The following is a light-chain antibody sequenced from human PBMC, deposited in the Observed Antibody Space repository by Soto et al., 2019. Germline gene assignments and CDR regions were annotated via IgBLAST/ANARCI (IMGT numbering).Light chain of an antibody. V-gene: IGKV1-39*01. J-gene: IGKJ1*01. CDR1: LNITSY. CDR2: AAS. CDR3: QQSYSTPRT. Sequence: DIQMTQSPSSLSASVGDRVTITCRAPLNITSYLNWYQHKPGKAPKLLIYAASSLQSGVPSRFSGSGSGTDFTLTISSLQPEDFATFYCQQSYSTPRTFGQGTKVDIK.